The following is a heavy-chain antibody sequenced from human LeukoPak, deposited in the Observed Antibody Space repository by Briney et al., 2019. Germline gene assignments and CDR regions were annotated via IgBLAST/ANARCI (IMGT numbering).Heavy chain of an antibody. CDR1: GYTFTGYY. CDR2: INPNSGGT. V-gene: IGHV1-2*04. J-gene: IGHJ6*02. CDR3: ATSTTRDVYYYYYGMDV. D-gene: IGHD1-14*01. Sequence: ASVKVSFKASGYTFTGYYMHWVRQAPGQGLEWMGWINPNSGGTNYAQKFQGWVTMTRDTSISTAYMELSRLRSDDTAVYYCATSTTRDVYYYYYGMDVWGQGTTVTVSS.